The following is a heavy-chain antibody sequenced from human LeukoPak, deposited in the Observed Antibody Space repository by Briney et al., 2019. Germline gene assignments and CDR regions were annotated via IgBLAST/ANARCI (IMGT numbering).Heavy chain of an antibody. CDR3: TPHSGNDLRS. J-gene: IGHJ5*02. CDR1: GLTFASAW. CDR2: IKSKSVGETT. V-gene: IGHV3-15*01. Sequence: GGSLRLSCATSGLTFASAWLTWVRQAPGKGLEWVGRIKSKSVGETTDYAAPVKGRFTISRDDSENTLYLQMNSLKTEDTAVYHCTPHSGNDLRSWVQGTLVTVSS. D-gene: IGHD5-12*01.